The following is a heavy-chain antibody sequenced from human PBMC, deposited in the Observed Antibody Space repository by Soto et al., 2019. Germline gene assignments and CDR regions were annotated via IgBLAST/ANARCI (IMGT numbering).Heavy chain of an antibody. J-gene: IGHJ4*02. D-gene: IGHD3-22*01. Sequence: GXSLRLSGAASGFTFSSYAISWVNQAPGKGLEWVSAISGSGGSTYYADSVKGRFTISRDNSKNTLYLQMNSLRAEHTAVYYCAKDPLLSYYYDSSADYWGQGTLVTVSS. CDR3: AKDPLLSYYYDSSADY. CDR2: ISGSGGST. CDR1: GFTFSSYA. V-gene: IGHV3-23*01.